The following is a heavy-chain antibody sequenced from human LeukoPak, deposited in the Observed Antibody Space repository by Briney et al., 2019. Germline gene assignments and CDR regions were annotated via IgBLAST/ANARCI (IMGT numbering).Heavy chain of an antibody. D-gene: IGHD4-17*01. CDR3: ASYYGDSSLVDY. J-gene: IGHJ4*02. CDR1: GGSISSGDYY. V-gene: IGHV4-30-4*01. CDR2: IYYSGST. Sequence: SETLSLTCTVSGGSISSGDYYWSWIRQPPGKGLEWIGYIYYSGSTYYNPSLKSRVTISVDTSKNQFSLKLSSVTAADTAVFYCASYYGDSSLVDYWGQGTLVTVSS.